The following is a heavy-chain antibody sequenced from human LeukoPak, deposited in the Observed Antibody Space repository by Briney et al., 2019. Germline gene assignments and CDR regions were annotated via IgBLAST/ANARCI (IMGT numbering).Heavy chain of an antibody. V-gene: IGHV3-30*02. D-gene: IGHD6-13*01. CDR2: IRYDGSNK. CDR1: GFTFSSYG. CDR3: AKRGARAAAGTR. J-gene: IGHJ4*02. Sequence: PGGSLRLSCAASGFTFSSYGMHWVRQAPGKGLEWVAFIRYDGSNKYYADSVKGRFTISRDNSKNTLYLQMNSLRAEDTAVYYCAKRGARAAAGTRWGQGTLVTVSS.